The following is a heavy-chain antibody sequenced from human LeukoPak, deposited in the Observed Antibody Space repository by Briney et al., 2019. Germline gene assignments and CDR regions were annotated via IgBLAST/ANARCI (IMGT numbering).Heavy chain of an antibody. CDR3: ARGVIGTDAC. V-gene: IGHV4-59*01. CDR2: IYYSGST. D-gene: IGHD1-20*01. Sequence: SETLSLTCTVSGDSISSYYWSWIRQPPGKGLEWIGYIYYSGSTNYNPSLKSRVTISVDTSKNQFSLKLSSVTAADTAVYYCARGVIGTDACWGQGTLVTVSS. CDR1: GDSISSYY. J-gene: IGHJ4*02.